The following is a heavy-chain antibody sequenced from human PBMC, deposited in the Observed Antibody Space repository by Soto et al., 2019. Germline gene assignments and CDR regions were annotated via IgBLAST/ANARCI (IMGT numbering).Heavy chain of an antibody. J-gene: IGHJ6*02. V-gene: IGHV4-30-4*01. CDR1: GGSISSGDYY. CDR2: IYYSGST. Sequence: SETLSLTCTVSGGSISSGDYYWSWIRQPPGKGLEWIGYIYYSGSTYYNPSLKSRVTISVDTSKNQFSLKLSSVTAADTAVYYCARDHRLYYYYGMDVWGQGTTVTVSS. CDR3: ARDHRLYYYYGMDV.